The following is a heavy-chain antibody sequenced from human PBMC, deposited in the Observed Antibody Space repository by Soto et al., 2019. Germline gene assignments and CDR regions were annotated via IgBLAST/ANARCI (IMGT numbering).Heavy chain of an antibody. D-gene: IGHD6-13*01. Sequence: ASVKVSCKASGYTFTSYGISWVRQAPGQGLEWMGWISAYNGNTNYAQKLQGRVTMTTDTSTSTAYMELRSLRSDDTAVYYFAIAQAKSSSWYGIFYYYYMDVWGKGTTVTVSS. J-gene: IGHJ6*03. CDR2: ISAYNGNT. CDR1: GYTFTSYG. CDR3: AIAQAKSSSWYGIFYYYYMDV. V-gene: IGHV1-18*01.